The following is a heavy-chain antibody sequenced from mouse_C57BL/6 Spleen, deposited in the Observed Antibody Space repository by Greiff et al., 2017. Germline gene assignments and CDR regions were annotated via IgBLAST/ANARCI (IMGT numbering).Heavy chain of an antibody. Sequence: EVKLMESGGDLVKPGGCLKLSCAASGFTFSSYGMSWVRQTPDKRLEWVATISSGGSYTYYPDSVKGRFTFSRDNAKNTLYLQMSSLKSEDTAMYYCARHLSYFDYWGQGTTLTVSS. CDR2: ISSGGSYT. CDR1: GFTFSSYG. D-gene: IGHD1-1*01. CDR3: ARHLSYFDY. V-gene: IGHV5-6*01. J-gene: IGHJ2*01.